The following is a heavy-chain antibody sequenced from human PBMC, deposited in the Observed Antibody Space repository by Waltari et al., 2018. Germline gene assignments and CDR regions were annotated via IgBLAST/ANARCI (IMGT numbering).Heavy chain of an antibody. J-gene: IGHJ6*03. V-gene: IGHV3-30*02. CDR3: AKSGSVVPAAIYYYYYMDV. D-gene: IGHD2-2*01. Sequence: QVQLVESGGGVFRHGGPLSTSWAAPALTCGSKAMHWVGRAPRRGREWVAFIRYDGSNKYYADSVKGRFTISRDNSKNTLYLQMNSLRAEDTAVYYCAKSGSVVPAAIYYYYYMDVWGKGTTVTVSS. CDR1: ALTCGSKA. CDR2: IRYDGSNK.